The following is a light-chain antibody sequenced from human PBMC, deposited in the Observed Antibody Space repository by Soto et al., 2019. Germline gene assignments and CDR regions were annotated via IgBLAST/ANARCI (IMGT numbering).Light chain of an antibody. CDR3: QQLHTYPLT. V-gene: IGKV1-9*01. Sequence: DIQLTQSPSFLSASVGDRVTITCRASQGISTYLAWYQQKPGKAPKLLIYAASTLQSGVPSRFSGSRSGTEFTLTISSLQPEDFATYSCQQLHTYPLTFGGGTKVEIK. CDR1: QGISTY. J-gene: IGKJ4*01. CDR2: AAS.